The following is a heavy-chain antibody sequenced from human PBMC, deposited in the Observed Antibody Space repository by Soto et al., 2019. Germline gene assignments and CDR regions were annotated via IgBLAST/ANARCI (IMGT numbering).Heavy chain of an antibody. CDR3: AKFPEIGTKESPEIFGVVTPRYMDV. CDR2: ISYDGSNK. D-gene: IGHD3-3*01. CDR1: GFTFSSYG. V-gene: IGHV3-30*18. Sequence: GGSLRLSCAASGFTFSSYGMHWVRQAPGKGLEWVAVISYDGSNKYYADSVKGRFTISRDNSKNTLYLQMNSLRAEDTAVYYCAKFPEIGTKESPEIFGVVTPRYMDVWGKGTTVTVSS. J-gene: IGHJ6*03.